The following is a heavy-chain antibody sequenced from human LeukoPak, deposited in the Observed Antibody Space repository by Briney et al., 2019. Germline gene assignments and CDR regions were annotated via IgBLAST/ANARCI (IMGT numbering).Heavy chain of an antibody. CDR2: ISAYNGNT. CDR1: GYTFTSYG. CDR3: ARGLHDYGDSNWFDP. J-gene: IGHJ5*02. V-gene: IGHV1-18*01. Sequence: GASVKVSCKTSGYTFTSYGISWVRQAPGQGLEWMGWISAYNGNTNYAQKLQGRVTMTTDTSTSTAYMELRSLRSDDTAVYYCARGLHDYGDSNWFDPWGQGTLVTVSS. D-gene: IGHD4-17*01.